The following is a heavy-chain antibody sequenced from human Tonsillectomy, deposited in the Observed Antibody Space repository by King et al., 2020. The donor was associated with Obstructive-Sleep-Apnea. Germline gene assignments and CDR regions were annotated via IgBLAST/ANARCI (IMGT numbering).Heavy chain of an antibody. CDR1: GGSISTYY. J-gene: IGHJ4*02. V-gene: IGHV4-59*01. D-gene: IGHD3-22*01. Sequence: QLQESGPGLVKPSETLSLTCTVSGGSISTYYWSWIRQPPGTGLEWIGYIFDSGNTRDNPALKSRVTISVDTSKNQFSLRLSSVTSADTAVYYCARQRYYYDSSGYYYPAFDHWGRGTLVTVSS. CDR2: IFDSGNT. CDR3: ARQRYYYDSSGYYYPAFDH.